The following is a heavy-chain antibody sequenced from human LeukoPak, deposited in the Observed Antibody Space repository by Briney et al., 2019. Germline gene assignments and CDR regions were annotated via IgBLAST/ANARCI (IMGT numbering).Heavy chain of an antibody. CDR2: FYKDGST. CDR1: AFSVTSNY. Sequence: GGSLRLSCATSAFSVTSNYMSWVRPAPGKGLEWVSVFYKDGSTYHADSVKGRFTISRDNAKNTVNLHMNTLRVEDTGLYYCTRDSGGDTNGYPSRWGQGTLVTVSS. V-gene: IGHV3-66*01. CDR3: TRDSGGDTNGYPSR. D-gene: IGHD2-8*01. J-gene: IGHJ4*02.